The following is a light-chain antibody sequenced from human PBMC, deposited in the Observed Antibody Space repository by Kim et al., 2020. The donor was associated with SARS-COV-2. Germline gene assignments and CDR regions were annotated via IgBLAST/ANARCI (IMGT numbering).Light chain of an antibody. J-gene: IGLJ2*01. Sequence: RVTISCSGGSSNIGAGYDVHWYQQLPGTAPKLVIYANSNRPSGVPDRFSGSKSGTSASLAITGLQAEDEADYYCQSYDNSLRGWIFGGGTKVTVL. CDR3: QSYDNSLRGWI. V-gene: IGLV1-40*01. CDR2: ANS. CDR1: SSNIGAGYD.